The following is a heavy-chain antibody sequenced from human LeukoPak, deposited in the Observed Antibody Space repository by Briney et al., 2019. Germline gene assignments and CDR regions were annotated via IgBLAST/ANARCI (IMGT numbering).Heavy chain of an antibody. Sequence: ASVRVSCKTSGYTFTNYDINWVRQATGQGLEWMGWMNPNSGNTGYAQKFQGRVTMTRNTSISTAYMELSSLRSEDTAVYYCARPHSDCHPPEWFDPWGQGTLVTVSS. CDR2: MNPNSGNT. CDR1: GYTFTNYD. J-gene: IGHJ5*02. D-gene: IGHD2-21*02. CDR3: ARPHSDCHPPEWFDP. V-gene: IGHV1-8*01.